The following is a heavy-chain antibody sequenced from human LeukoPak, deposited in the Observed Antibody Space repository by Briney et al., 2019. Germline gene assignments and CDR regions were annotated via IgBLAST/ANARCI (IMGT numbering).Heavy chain of an antibody. CDR3: ARVLTRRSDYRDY. V-gene: IGHV4-59*01. D-gene: IGHD4-11*01. Sequence: SETLSLTCTVSDDSITMYYWTWIRQPPGKGLEWIGYVDHTGSTKFNPSLNGRVSISRDTSKNLFSLRLRSVTAADTAVYYCARVLTRRSDYRDYWGQGTLVTVSS. CDR2: VDHTGST. J-gene: IGHJ4*02. CDR1: DDSITMYY.